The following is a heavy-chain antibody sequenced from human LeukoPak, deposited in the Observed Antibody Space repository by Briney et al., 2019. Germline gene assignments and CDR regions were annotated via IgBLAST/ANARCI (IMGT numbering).Heavy chain of an antibody. CDR2: ISSSSSTI. J-gene: IGHJ4*02. D-gene: IGHD1-1*01. Sequence: GGSLRLSCAASGFTFSSYSMNWVRQAPGKGLEWVSYISSSSSTIYYADSVKGRFTISRDTSKNTLFLQMNSLRAEDTAVYYCARDGTTTETPPRDLDYWGQGTLVIVSS. CDR1: GFTFSSYS. V-gene: IGHV3-48*01. CDR3: ARDGTTTETPPRDLDY.